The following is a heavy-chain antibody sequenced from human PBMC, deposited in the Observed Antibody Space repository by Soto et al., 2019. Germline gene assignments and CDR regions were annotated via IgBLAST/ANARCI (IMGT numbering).Heavy chain of an antibody. CDR3: ARSVVSSSPETFDY. CDR1: GGTFSSYA. D-gene: IGHD6-6*01. V-gene: IGHV1-69*13. CDR2: IIPIFGTA. J-gene: IGHJ4*02. Sequence: SVKVSCKASGGTFSSYAISWVRQTPGQGLEWMGGIIPIFGTANYAQKFQGRVTITADESTSTAYMELSSLRSEDTAVYYCARSVVSSSPETFDYWGQGTLVTVSS.